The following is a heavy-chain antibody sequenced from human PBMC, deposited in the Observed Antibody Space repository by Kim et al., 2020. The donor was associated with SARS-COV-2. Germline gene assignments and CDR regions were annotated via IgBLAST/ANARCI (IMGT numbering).Heavy chain of an antibody. J-gene: IGHJ4*02. Sequence: AQKFQGRVTITADTSTSTAYMELSSLRSEDTAVYYCARGYDILTGSSLGYWGQGTLVTVSS. D-gene: IGHD3-9*01. V-gene: IGHV1-69*02. CDR3: ARGYDILTGSSLGY.